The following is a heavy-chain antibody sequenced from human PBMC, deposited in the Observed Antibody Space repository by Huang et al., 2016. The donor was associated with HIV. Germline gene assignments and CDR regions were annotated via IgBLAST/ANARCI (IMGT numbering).Heavy chain of an antibody. V-gene: IGHV3-30*18. CDR2: ISYDGRSD. J-gene: IGHJ5*02. CDR3: AKESRWFSDFDQ. CDR1: GSIFSNFG. D-gene: IGHD2-15*01. Sequence: QVQLVESGGGVVQPGTSLRLSCAASGSIFSNFGMHWVRQAPGKGREWVAVISYDGRSDRYSDSVKGRFTISRDNDKNTLSLEMNRLRHDDTAVYYCAKESRWFSDFDQWGQGTLVTVSS.